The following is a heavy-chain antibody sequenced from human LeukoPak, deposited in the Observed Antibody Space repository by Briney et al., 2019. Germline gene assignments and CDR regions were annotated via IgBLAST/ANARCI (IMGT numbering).Heavy chain of an antibody. CDR3: ARDLSLDY. Sequence: SETLSLTCTVSGGSISSYYWSWIREPPGPGLEWSGYIYYSGSTNYNPSLKRRVTISVDTSKNQFSLKLSSVTAAGTAVYYCARDLSLDYWGQGTLVTVSS. V-gene: IGHV4-59*01. CDR2: IYYSGST. CDR1: GGSISSYY. J-gene: IGHJ4*02.